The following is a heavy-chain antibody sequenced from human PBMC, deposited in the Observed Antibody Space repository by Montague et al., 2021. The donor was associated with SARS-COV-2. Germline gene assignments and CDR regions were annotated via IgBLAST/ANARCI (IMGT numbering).Heavy chain of an antibody. J-gene: IGHJ3*01. D-gene: IGHD4-11*01. Sequence: SLRLSCAASGFTFSYYEMNWVRQAPGKGLEWVSYISTTSSTIYYADSVKGRFTISRDNSKNTLYLQMNSLRAEDTAVYYCARVVTYAFDVWGQGTMVTVSS. V-gene: IGHV3-48*03. CDR3: ARVVTYAFDV. CDR1: GFTFSYYE. CDR2: ISTTSSTI.